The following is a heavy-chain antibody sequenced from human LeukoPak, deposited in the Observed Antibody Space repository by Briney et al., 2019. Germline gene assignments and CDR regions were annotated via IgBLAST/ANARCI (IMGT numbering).Heavy chain of an antibody. D-gene: IGHD3-10*01. CDR3: ARTRYGSGTYYFDY. CDR2: IDWDDDK. Sequence: ESGPTLVXPTQTLTLTCTLSGSSLSRSRMRVSWIRQPPGKALEWLARIDWDDDKFYSTSLKTRLTISKDTSKNQVVLTMTNMDPVDTATYYCARTRYGSGTYYFDYWGQGTLVTVSS. J-gene: IGHJ4*02. CDR1: GSSLSRSRMR. V-gene: IGHV2-70*04.